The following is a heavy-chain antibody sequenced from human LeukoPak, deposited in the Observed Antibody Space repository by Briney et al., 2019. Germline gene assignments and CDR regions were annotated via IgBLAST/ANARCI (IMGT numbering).Heavy chain of an antibody. CDR1: GGTFSSYA. CDR3: ARAESAVRGDSEYGMDV. Sequence: SVNVSCKASGGTFSSYAISWVRQAPGQGLEWMGGIIPIFGTANYAQKFQGRVTITADESTSTAYMELSSLRSEDTAVYYCARAESAVRGDSEYGMDVWGQGTTVTVSS. D-gene: IGHD3-10*01. CDR2: IIPIFGTA. V-gene: IGHV1-69*13. J-gene: IGHJ6*02.